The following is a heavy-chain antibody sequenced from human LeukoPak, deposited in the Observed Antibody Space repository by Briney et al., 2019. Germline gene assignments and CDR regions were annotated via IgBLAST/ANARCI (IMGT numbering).Heavy chain of an antibody. Sequence: GGSPRLSCAASGFTFTSYAMSWVRQAPGKGLEWVSTISGGGVTTYYADSVKGRFTISRDNSKNTVYLQMNSLRAEDTAIYYCATPWTAVATFHRLDYRGQGTLVTVSS. CDR1: GFTFTSYA. V-gene: IGHV3-23*01. D-gene: IGHD3/OR15-3a*01. J-gene: IGHJ4*02. CDR2: ISGGGVTT. CDR3: ATPWTAVATFHRLDY.